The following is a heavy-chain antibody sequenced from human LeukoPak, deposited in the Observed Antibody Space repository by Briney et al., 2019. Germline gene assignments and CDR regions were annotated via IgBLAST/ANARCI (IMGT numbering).Heavy chain of an antibody. CDR2: IIPIFGTA. CDR1: GGTFSSYA. CDR3: ARAVSVGDTAIVL. D-gene: IGHD5-18*01. J-gene: IGHJ4*02. Sequence: SVKVSCKAPGGTFSSYAISWVRQAPGQGLEWMGRIIPIFGTANYAQKFQGRVTITTDESTSTAYMELSSLRSEDTAVYYCARAVSVGDTAIVLWGQGTLVTVSS. V-gene: IGHV1-69*05.